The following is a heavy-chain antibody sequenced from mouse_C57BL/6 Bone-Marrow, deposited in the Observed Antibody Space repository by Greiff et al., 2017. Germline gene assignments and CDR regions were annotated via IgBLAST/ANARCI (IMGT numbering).Heavy chain of an antibody. V-gene: IGHV1-69*01. Sequence: VKLMESGAELVMPGASVKLSCKASGYTFTSYWMHWVKQRPGQGLEWIGELDPSDSYTNYNQKFKGKSTLTVDKSSSTAYMQLSSLTSEDSAVXYCAREGRSTMVTRGAFYYFDYWGQGTTLTVSS. CDR2: LDPSDSYT. J-gene: IGHJ2*01. D-gene: IGHD2-2*01. CDR3: AREGRSTMVTRGAFYYFDY. CDR1: GYTFTSYW.